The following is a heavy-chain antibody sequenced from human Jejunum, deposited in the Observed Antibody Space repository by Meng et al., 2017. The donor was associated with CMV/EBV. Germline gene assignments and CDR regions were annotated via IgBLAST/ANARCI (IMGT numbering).Heavy chain of an antibody. D-gene: IGHD6-25*01. J-gene: IGHJ4*02. CDR2: IYYRGDT. V-gene: IGHV4-39*07. CDR1: GVSISSSDYY. Sequence: YGVSISSSDYYWGWGRQPPGKGHEWIGAIYYRGDTYYSPSLESRLTISVDTSKNQFSLRLRSVTAADTAVYCCARVTVVSQRSDYWGQGTLVTVSS. CDR3: ARVTVVSQRSDY.